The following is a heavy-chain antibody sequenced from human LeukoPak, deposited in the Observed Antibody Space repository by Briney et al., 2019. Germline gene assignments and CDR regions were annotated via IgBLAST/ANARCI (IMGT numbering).Heavy chain of an antibody. J-gene: IGHJ2*01. CDR2: IIPIFGTA. Sequence: SVKVSCKASGGSFSSYAISWVRQAPGQGLEWMGGIIPIFGTANYALKFQGRVTITADESTSTAYMELSSLRSEDTAVYYCARDPDYGGNSGWYFDLWGRGTLVTVSS. CDR3: ARDPDYGGNSGWYFDL. D-gene: IGHD4-23*01. CDR1: GGSFSSYA. V-gene: IGHV1-69*13.